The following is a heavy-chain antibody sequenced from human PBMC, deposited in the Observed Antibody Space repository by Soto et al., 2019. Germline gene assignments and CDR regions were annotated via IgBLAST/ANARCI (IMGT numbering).Heavy chain of an antibody. Sequence: QLQLQESGSGLVKPSQTLSLTCAVSGVSISSGGYSWSWIRPPPGKGLEWIGYIYHSGSTYYNPSLESRVTITVARSKNQFSLKLSSMTAADTAVYYCASGYCSGGSCCPFYYWGQGTLVTVSS. CDR2: IYHSGST. CDR3: ASGYCSGGSCCPFYY. J-gene: IGHJ4*02. D-gene: IGHD2-15*01. V-gene: IGHV4-30-2*01. CDR1: GVSISSGGYS.